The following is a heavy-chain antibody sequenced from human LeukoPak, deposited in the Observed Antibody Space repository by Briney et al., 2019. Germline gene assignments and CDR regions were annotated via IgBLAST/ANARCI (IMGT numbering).Heavy chain of an antibody. D-gene: IGHD3-22*01. J-gene: IGHJ4*02. CDR2: INPNSGGT. CDR1: GYTFTGYY. V-gene: IGHV1-2*02. CDR3: ARDPHSSGKNDY. Sequence: ASVKVSCKASGYTFTGYYMHWVRQAPGQGLEWMGWINPNSGGTNYAQKFQGRVTMTRDTSISTAYMELSRLRSDDTAVYYCARDPHSSGKNDYWGQGTLVTVSS.